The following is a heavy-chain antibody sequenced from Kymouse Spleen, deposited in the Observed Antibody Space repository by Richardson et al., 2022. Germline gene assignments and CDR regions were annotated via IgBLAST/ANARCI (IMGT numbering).Heavy chain of an antibody. J-gene: IGHJ6*02. D-gene: IGHD3-3*01. CDR3: ARDYDFWSGYYYYYYGMDV. V-gene: IGHV4-34*01. Sequence: QVQLQQWGAGLLKPSETLSLTCAVYGGSFSGYYWSWIRQPPGKGLEWIGEINHSGSTNYNPSLKSRVTISVDTSKNQFSLKLSSVTAADTAVYYCARDYDFWSGYYYYYYGMDVWGQGTTVTVSS. CDR2: INHSGST. CDR1: GGSFSGYY.